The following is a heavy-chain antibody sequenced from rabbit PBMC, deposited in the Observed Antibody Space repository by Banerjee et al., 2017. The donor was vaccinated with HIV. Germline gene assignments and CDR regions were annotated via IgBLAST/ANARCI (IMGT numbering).Heavy chain of an antibody. CDR1: GFTISSSYW. Sequence: QEQLEESGGGLVQPEGSLALTCKASGFTISSSYWISWVRQAPGKGLEWITCIYTDSGSTWYASWAKGRFTISKTSSTTVTLQMTSLTAADTATYFCARSYGGGAGYGYAFDCWGPGTLVTVS. CDR2: IYTDSGST. CDR3: ARSYGGGAGYGYAFDC. V-gene: IGHV1S45*01. D-gene: IGHD6-1*01. J-gene: IGHJ2*01.